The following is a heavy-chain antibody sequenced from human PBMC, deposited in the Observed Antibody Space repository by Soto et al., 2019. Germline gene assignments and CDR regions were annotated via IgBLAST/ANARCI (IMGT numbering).Heavy chain of an antibody. CDR3: ARDFGYASAGFDF. Sequence: QVQLVQSGAEVKKPGASVKVSCKASGYIVSSYGISWVRQAPGQGLEWMGWISSKNGNTNYAQKFRGRVAMTTDTSTHTSYMELRSLRSDDTAVYYCARDFGYASAGFDFWGQGTLVTVSS. J-gene: IGHJ4*02. D-gene: IGHD3-16*01. CDR1: GYIVSSYG. V-gene: IGHV1-18*01. CDR2: ISSKNGNT.